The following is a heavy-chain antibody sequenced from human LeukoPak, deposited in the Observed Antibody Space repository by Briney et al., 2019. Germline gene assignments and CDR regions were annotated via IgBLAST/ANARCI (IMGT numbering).Heavy chain of an antibody. J-gene: IGHJ4*02. D-gene: IGHD1-1*01. Sequence: ASVKVSCKASGYTFTSYYMHWVRQAPGQGLEWMGIINPSGGSTSYAEKFQGRATMTRDTSTGTVYMELSSLRFEDTAVYYCARGYNWNDPGDYWGQGTLVTVSS. V-gene: IGHV1-46*01. CDR1: GYTFTSYY. CDR3: ARGYNWNDPGDY. CDR2: INPSGGST.